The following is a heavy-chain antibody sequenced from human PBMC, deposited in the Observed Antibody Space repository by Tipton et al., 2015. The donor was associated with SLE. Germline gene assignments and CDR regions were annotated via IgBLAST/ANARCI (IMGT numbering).Heavy chain of an antibody. J-gene: IGHJ6*02. D-gene: IGHD3-3*01. V-gene: IGHV3-21*01. CDR3: ARDPADFWGGYSDYYFYYGLDV. CDR2: ITFRDFI. Sequence: SLRLSCAASGFTFRTYTMNWVRQAPGKGLEWVSSITFRDFINYADSAKGRFTISRDNSKNTFFLQMNSLKPEDTAVYYCARDPADFWGGYSDYYFYYGLDVWGQGTTVTVSS. CDR1: GFTFRTYT.